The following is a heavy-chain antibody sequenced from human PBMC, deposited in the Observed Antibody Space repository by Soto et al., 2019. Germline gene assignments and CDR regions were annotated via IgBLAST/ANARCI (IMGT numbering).Heavy chain of an antibody. Sequence: EVQLLESGGGLVQPGGSLRLSCAASGFTFNNYAMTWVRQAPGKGLEWVSAISGGGDTTSYADSLKGRFTVSRDGSKNTLYLQMSSLRAEDPALYYCAKGRGGSGSLTPRVDFWGQGTLVTVSS. V-gene: IGHV3-23*01. CDR2: ISGGGDTT. J-gene: IGHJ4*02. CDR3: AKGRGGSGSLTPRVDF. CDR1: GFTFNNYA. D-gene: IGHD3-10*01.